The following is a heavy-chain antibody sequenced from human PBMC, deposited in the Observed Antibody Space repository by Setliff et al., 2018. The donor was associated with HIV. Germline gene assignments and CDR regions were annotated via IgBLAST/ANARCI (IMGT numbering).Heavy chain of an antibody. CDR3: ARAFDDSNGFDY. J-gene: IGHJ4*02. CDR1: GFVFNNYV. CDR2: ISIDGSDT. Sequence: SLRLSCVASGFVFNNYVFTWIRQAPGKGLEWVAVISIDGSDTFYSDSVKGRFTISRDSSKKTLYLQMNRLRSEDTAVYYCARAFDDSNGFDYWGQGTLVTVSS. D-gene: IGHD3-22*01. V-gene: IGHV3-30*03.